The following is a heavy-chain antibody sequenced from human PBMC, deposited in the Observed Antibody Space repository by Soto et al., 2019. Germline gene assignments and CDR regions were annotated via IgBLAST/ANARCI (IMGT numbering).Heavy chain of an antibody. CDR1: GGTFSSYA. V-gene: IGHV1-69*01. D-gene: IGHD3-22*01. J-gene: IGHJ4*02. Sequence: QVQQVQSGAEVKKPGSSVKVSCKASGGTFSSYAISWVRQAPGQGLEWMGGIIPISGTANYAQKFQGRVTITADESTSTAYMELSTLRSEDTAVYYCARAPYYYDSSGYYVYWGQGTLVTVSS. CDR3: ARAPYYYDSSGYYVY. CDR2: IIPISGTA.